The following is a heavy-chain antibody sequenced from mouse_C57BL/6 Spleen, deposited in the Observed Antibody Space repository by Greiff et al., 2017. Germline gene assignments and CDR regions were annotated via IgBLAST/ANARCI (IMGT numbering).Heavy chain of an antibody. CDR2: IDPSDSYT. CDR1: GYTFTSYW. V-gene: IGHV1-50*01. Sequence: QVQLQQPGAELVKPGASVKLSCKASGYTFTSYWMQWVKQRPGQGLEWIGEIDPSDSYTNYNQKFKGKATLTVDTASSTAYMQLNSLTSEDSAVYFCASPTVVAGGYYFDYWGKGTTLTVSS. D-gene: IGHD1-1*01. J-gene: IGHJ2*01. CDR3: ASPTVVAGGYYFDY.